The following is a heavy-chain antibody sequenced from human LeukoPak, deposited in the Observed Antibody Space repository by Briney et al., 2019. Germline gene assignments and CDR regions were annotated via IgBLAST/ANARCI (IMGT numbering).Heavy chain of an antibody. CDR3: ARMEGYSGYATH. J-gene: IGHJ4*02. D-gene: IGHD5-12*01. V-gene: IGHV4-59*08. CDR1: GGSISSYY. Sequence: SETLSLTCTVSGGSISSYYWSWIRQPPGKGLEWIGYILYSGTTNSNPSLKSRVTISVDTSKNQISLKLSSVTAADTAVYYCARMEGYSGYATHWGQGTLVTVSS. CDR2: ILYSGTT.